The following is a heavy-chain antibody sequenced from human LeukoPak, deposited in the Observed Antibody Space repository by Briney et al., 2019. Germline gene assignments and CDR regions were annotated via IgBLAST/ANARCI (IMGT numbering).Heavy chain of an antibody. V-gene: IGHV1-18*01. D-gene: IGHD1-26*01. Sequence: ASVKVSCTASGYSFRTYGISWVRQAPGQGLEWMGWISAYNGNTNYAQKLQGRVTMTTDTSTSTAYLELRSLRSDDTAMYYCARSGTYSDAFHIWGQGTMVTVSS. J-gene: IGHJ3*02. CDR2: ISAYNGNT. CDR3: ARSGTYSDAFHI. CDR1: GYSFRTYG.